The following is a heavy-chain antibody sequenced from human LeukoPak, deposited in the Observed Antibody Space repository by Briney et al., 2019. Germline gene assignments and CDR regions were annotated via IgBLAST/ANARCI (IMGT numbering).Heavy chain of an antibody. V-gene: IGHV1-69*05. CDR2: IIPIFGTA. J-gene: IGHJ4*02. CDR1: GGTFSSYA. CDR3: ARDRDSGSYAGGY. D-gene: IGHD1-26*01. Sequence: RVASVKVSCKTSGGTFSSYAISWVRQAPGQGLEWMGGIIPIFGTANYAQKLQGRVTITTDESTSTAYMELSSLRSEDTAVYYCARDRDSGSYAGGYWGQGTLVTVSS.